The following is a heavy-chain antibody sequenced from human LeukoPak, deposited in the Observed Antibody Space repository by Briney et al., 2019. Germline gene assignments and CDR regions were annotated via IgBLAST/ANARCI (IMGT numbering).Heavy chain of an antibody. CDR3: ARAPSSSWNYYYYYMDV. Sequence: GASVKVSCKASGYTFTSYGISWVRQAPGQGLEWMGWISAYNGNTNYAQKLQGRVTMTTDTSTSTAYMELRSLRSDDTAVYYCARAPSSSWNYYYYYMDVWGKGTTVTVSS. CDR2: ISAYNGNT. CDR1: GYTFTSYG. V-gene: IGHV1-18*01. J-gene: IGHJ6*03. D-gene: IGHD6-13*01.